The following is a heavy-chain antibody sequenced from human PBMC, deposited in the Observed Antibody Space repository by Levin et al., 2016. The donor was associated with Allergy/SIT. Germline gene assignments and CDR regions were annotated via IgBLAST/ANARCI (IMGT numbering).Heavy chain of an antibody. D-gene: IGHD3-22*01. CDR2: IIPIFGTA. CDR3: ARDPDSSGYYYQFDY. CDR1: GGTFSSYA. J-gene: IGHJ4*02. V-gene: IGHV1-69*13. Sequence: SVKVSCKASGGTFSSYAISWVRQAPGQGLEWMGGIIPIFGTANYAQKFQGRVTITADESTSTAYMELSSLRSEDTAVYYCARDPDSSGYYYQFDYWGQGTLVTVSS.